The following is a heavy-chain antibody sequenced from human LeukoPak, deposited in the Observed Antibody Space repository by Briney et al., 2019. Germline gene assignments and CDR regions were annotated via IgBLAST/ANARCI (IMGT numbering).Heavy chain of an antibody. CDR3: ASQRAIAAAGTGFDY. CDR1: GFTVSSNY. J-gene: IGHJ4*02. CDR2: VYSGGST. Sequence: GGSLRLSCAASGFTVSSNYMSWVRQAPGKGLEWVSVVYSGGSTFYADSVKGRFTISRDNSKNTLYLQMNSLRAEDTAVYYCASQRAIAAAGTGFDYWGQGTLVTVSS. V-gene: IGHV3-66*04. D-gene: IGHD6-13*01.